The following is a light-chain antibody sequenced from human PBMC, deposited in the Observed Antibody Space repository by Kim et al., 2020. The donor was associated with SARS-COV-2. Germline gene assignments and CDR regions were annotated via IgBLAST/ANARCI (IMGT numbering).Light chain of an antibody. Sequence: APGKTARITCRGNNIGSKSVHWYQQKPGQAPVLVIYYDSDRPSGIPERFSGSNSGNTATLTISRVEAGDEADDYCQVWDSSSDHRVFGGGTQLTVL. J-gene: IGLJ3*02. V-gene: IGLV3-21*04. CDR1: NIGSKS. CDR3: QVWDSSSDHRV. CDR2: YDS.